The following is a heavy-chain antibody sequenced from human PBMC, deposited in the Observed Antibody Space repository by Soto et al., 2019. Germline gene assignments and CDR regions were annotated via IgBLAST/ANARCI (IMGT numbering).Heavy chain of an antibody. D-gene: IGHD2-15*01. V-gene: IGHV3-7*01. J-gene: IGHJ4*02. CDR2: IKQDGSEK. CDR3: ARDRRCSGGSCYFDY. CDR1: GFTFSGYL. Sequence: PGGSLRLSCAASGFTFSGYLMSWVRQSPGKGLEWVANIKQDGSEKYYVDSVKGRFTISRDNAKNSLYLQMNSLRAEDTAVYYCARDRRCSGGSCYFDYWGQGTLVTVSS.